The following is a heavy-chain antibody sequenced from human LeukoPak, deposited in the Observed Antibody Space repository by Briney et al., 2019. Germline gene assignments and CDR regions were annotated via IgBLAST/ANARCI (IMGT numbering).Heavy chain of an antibody. Sequence: SETLSLTCAVYGGPFSGYYWRWIRQPPGKGREGSGEINHSKSNNYNPSLKSRVTISEDTSKNQFSLKLRSVNAADTAVYYCARGTRTTVTYYFDHWGQGTLVTVSS. CDR1: GGPFSGYY. V-gene: IGHV4-34*01. CDR3: ARGTRTTVTYYFDH. D-gene: IGHD4-17*01. CDR2: INHSKSN. J-gene: IGHJ4*02.